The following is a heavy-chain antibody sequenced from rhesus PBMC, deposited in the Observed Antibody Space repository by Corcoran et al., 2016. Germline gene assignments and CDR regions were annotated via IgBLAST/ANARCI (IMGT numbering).Heavy chain of an antibody. CDR1: GGSVSSSNW. D-gene: IGHD6-31*01. V-gene: IGHV4-65*01. CDR2: ISGSAGST. Sequence: QVQLQESGPGVVKPSETLSLTCAVSGGSVSSSNWWSWIRQPPGKGLEWIGSISGSAGSTYYNPSLKSRVTISTDTSKNQFSLKLSSVTAADTAVYYCARDQAAANFDYWGQGVLVTVSS. CDR3: ARDQAAANFDY. J-gene: IGHJ4*01.